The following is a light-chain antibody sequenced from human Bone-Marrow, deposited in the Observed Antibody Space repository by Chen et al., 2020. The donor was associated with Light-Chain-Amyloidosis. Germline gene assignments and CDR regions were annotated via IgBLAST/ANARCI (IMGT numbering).Light chain of an antibody. CDR3: SSYTSTNTLV. CDR2: EVT. J-gene: IGLJ1*01. CDR1: SSDVGVDNH. Sequence: QSALTQPPSVSGSPGQSITISCTGTSSDVGVDNHVSWYPQHPDKAPKLMFYEVTNRPSWVPDRFSGSKANNTASLTISGLQTEDEADYFCSSYTSTNTLVFGSGTRVTVL. V-gene: IGLV2-14*01.